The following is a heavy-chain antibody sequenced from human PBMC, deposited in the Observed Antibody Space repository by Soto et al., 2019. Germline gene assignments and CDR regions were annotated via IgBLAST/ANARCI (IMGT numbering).Heavy chain of an antibody. CDR3: ARDRDIVVVPAAISNYYYGMDV. CDR1: GGAINSTVYY. J-gene: IGHJ6*02. Sequence: PSETLSLTCTVSGGAINSTVYYWGWIRQPPGKGLEWIGSSNYGGPTYYSPSLQSRVTISLDTAKNHFSLNLRSVTAADTAVYYCARDRDIVVVPAAISNYYYGMDVWGQGTTVTVSS. V-gene: IGHV4-39*02. D-gene: IGHD2-2*02. CDR2: SNYGGPT.